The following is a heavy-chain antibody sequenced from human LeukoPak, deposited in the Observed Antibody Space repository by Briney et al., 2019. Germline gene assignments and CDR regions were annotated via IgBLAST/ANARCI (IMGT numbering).Heavy chain of an antibody. CDR2: INHSGST. Sequence: PSETLSLTCTVSGGSISSYYWSWIRQPPRKGLEWIGEINHSGSTNYNPSLKSRVTISVDTSKNQFSLKLSSVTAADTAVYYCARLLGTYYYDSSDQTSDYWGQGTLVTVSS. D-gene: IGHD3-22*01. CDR1: GGSISSYY. V-gene: IGHV4-34*01. CDR3: ARLLGTYYYDSSDQTSDY. J-gene: IGHJ4*02.